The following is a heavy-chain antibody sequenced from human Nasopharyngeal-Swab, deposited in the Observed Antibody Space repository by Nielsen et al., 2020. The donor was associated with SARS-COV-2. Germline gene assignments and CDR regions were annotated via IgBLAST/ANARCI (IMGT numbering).Heavy chain of an antibody. Sequence: SETLSLTCTVSGAFISGHHWSWIRHPPGKGLEWIGYVSYSGITNYNPSLNSRVTISADSSKNQFSLELGSVTAADTAVYYCAREEYYYDSSGNYYRAFDNWGQGTLVSVSS. D-gene: IGHD3-22*01. CDR2: VSYSGIT. J-gene: IGHJ4*02. CDR3: AREEYYYDSSGNYYRAFDN. V-gene: IGHV4-59*11. CDR1: GAFISGHH.